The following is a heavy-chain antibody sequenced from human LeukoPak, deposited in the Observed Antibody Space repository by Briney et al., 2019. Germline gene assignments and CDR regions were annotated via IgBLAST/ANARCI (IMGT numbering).Heavy chain of an antibody. CDR1: GGTFSSYA. CDR2: IIPIFGTA. CDR3: ASPSNHYDSSGYYYGI. V-gene: IGHV1-69*13. D-gene: IGHD3-22*01. Sequence: SVKVSCKASGGTFSSYAISWVRQAPGQGLEWMGGIIPIFGTANYAQKFQGRVTITADESTSTAYMELSSLRSEDTAVYYCASPSNHYDSSGYYYGIWGQGTMVTVSS. J-gene: IGHJ3*02.